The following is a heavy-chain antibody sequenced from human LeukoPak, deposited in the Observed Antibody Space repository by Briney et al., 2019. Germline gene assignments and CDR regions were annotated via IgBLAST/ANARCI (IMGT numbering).Heavy chain of an antibody. V-gene: IGHV3-30-3*01. CDR2: ISYDGSNK. CDR3: ARRTVTEYYFDY. Sequence: GGSLRLTCAASGFTFSSYPMHWVRQAPGRGLEWVATISYDGSNKYYADSVKGRFTISRDNPKNTLYLQMNSLRPDDTAVYYCARRTVTEYYFDYWGQGTLVTVSS. J-gene: IGHJ4*02. D-gene: IGHD4-17*01. CDR1: GFTFSSYP.